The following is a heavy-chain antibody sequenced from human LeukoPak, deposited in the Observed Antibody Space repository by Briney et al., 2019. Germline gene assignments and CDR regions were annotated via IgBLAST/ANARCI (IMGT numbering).Heavy chain of an antibody. CDR2: ISSSSSTI. D-gene: IGHD7-27*01. Sequence: GGSLRLSCAASGFTFSSYSMNWVRQAPGKGLEWFSYISSSSSTIYYADSVRGRFTISRDNAKNSLYLQMNSLRGEDTAVYYCARKTGGSLDIWGQGTMVTVSS. V-gene: IGHV3-48*01. CDR1: GFTFSSYS. CDR3: ARKTGGSLDI. J-gene: IGHJ3*02.